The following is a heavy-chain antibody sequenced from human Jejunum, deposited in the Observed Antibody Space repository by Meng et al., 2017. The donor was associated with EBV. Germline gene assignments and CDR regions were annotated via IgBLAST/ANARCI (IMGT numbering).Heavy chain of an antibody. CDR2: ISWDGSNK. V-gene: IGHV3-30*03. Sequence: QVQLVESGGGVVQPWRSLRRPCVASGFNFITYGMHWVRQAPGKGLEWVAVISWDGSNKHYADSVKGRFTISRDNSKNTLYLQMNSLRVEDTAVYYCARRSSPFRPAAPLDYWGQGTLVTVSS. CDR3: ARRSSPFRPAAPLDY. CDR1: GFNFITYG. D-gene: IGHD6-25*01. J-gene: IGHJ4*02.